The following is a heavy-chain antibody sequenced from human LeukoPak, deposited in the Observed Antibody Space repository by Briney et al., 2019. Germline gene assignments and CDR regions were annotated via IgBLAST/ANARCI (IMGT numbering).Heavy chain of an antibody. D-gene: IGHD6-13*01. CDR3: ARDHSSSHPNRFDY. J-gene: IGHJ4*02. CDR1: GFTFSSYG. CDR2: IWYDGSNK. V-gene: IGHV3-33*01. Sequence: GGSLRLSCAASGFTFSSYGMHWVRQAPGKGLEWVAVIWYDGSNKYYADSVKGRFTISRDNSKNTLYLQMNSLRAEDTAVYYCARDHSSSHPNRFDYWGQGTLVTVSS.